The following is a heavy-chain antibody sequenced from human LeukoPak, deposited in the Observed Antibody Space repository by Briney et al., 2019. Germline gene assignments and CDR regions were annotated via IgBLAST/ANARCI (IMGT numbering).Heavy chain of an antibody. D-gene: IGHD5-18*01. CDR2: IIPIFGTA. V-gene: IGHV1-69*13. Sequence: SVKVSCKASGGTFSSYAISWVRQAPGQGLEWMGGIIPIFGTANYAQKFQGRVTITADESTSTAYMELSSLRSEDTAVYYCAGLPVDTAMVLDYWGQGTLVTVSS. CDR3: AGLPVDTAMVLDY. J-gene: IGHJ4*02. CDR1: GGTFSSYA.